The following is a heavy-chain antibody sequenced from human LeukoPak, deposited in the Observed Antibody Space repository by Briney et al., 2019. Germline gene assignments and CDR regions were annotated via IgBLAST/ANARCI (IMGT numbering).Heavy chain of an antibody. Sequence: ASVKVSCKASGYTFTSYDINWVRQATGQGLEWMGWMSPNSGNTGYAQKFQGRVTMTRNTSISTAYMELSSLRSEDTAVYYCARGYSYGQNYFYYYYMDVWGKGTTVTVSS. CDR2: MSPNSGNT. CDR3: ARGYSYGQNYFYYYYMDV. D-gene: IGHD5-18*01. CDR1: GYTFTSYD. V-gene: IGHV1-8*01. J-gene: IGHJ6*03.